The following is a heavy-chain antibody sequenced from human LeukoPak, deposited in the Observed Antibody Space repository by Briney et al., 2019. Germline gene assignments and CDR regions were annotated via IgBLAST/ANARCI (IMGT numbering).Heavy chain of an antibody. Sequence: SETLSLTCTVSGGSISGYYWSWIRQPPGKGLEWIGEINHSGSTNYNPSLKSRVTISVDTSKNQFSLKLSSVTAADTAVYYCASRWDIVVVPAGGWFDPWGQGTLVTVSS. CDR3: ASRWDIVVVPAGGWFDP. J-gene: IGHJ5*02. CDR2: INHSGST. D-gene: IGHD2-2*01. CDR1: GGSISGYY. V-gene: IGHV4-34*01.